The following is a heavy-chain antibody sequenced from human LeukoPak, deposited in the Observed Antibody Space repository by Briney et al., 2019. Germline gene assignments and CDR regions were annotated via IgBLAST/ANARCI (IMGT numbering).Heavy chain of an antibody. J-gene: IGHJ4*02. Sequence: PSETLSLTCAVYGGSFSGYYWSWIRQPPGKGLEWIGEINHSGSTNYNPSLKSRVTISVDTSKNQFSLKLSSVTAADTAVYYCARFVNYFDYWGQGTLVTVSS. V-gene: IGHV4-34*01. CDR2: INHSGST. CDR1: GGSFSGYY. CDR3: ARFVNYFDY. D-gene: IGHD6-6*01.